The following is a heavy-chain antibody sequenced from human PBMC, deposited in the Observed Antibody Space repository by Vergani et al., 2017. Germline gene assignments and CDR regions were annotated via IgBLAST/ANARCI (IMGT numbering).Heavy chain of an antibody. V-gene: IGHV4-31*03. CDR1: GDSISSGVYY. Sequence: QVQLQESGPGLVKPSQTLSLTCSVSGDSISSGVYYWNWIRQHPGKGLEWIGYIYSTGSTHHNPSLRRRINMSVDTSKNQFSLKLNSVTAADTAMYYCAIMGGYXEGDAFRIGYFDSWGPGILVTVSS. CDR3: AIMGGYXEGDAFRIGYFDS. D-gene: IGHD2-2*01. CDR2: IYSTGST. J-gene: IGHJ4*02.